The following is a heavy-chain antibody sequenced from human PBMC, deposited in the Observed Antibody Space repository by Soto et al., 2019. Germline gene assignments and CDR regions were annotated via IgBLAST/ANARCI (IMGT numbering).Heavy chain of an antibody. V-gene: IGHV3-23*01. J-gene: IGHJ4*02. CDR2: ISATGNTI. CDR3: VKDVEQQWRPDS. Sequence: EVQVLESGGGLVQRGGSLRLSCAASGFTFTNYAMTWVRQAPGKGLEWVSAISATGNTIYYADAVRGRFTISRDNSKNIVYLQMDSLRAEDTAVYYCVKDVEQQWRPDSWGQGTLVRVSS. CDR1: GFTFTNYA. D-gene: IGHD6-19*01.